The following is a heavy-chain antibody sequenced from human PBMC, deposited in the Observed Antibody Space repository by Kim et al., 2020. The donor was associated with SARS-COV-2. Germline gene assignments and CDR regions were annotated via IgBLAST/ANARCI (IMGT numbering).Heavy chain of an antibody. V-gene: IGHV3-30-3*01. CDR2: ISHDGTKT. CDR3: AREITRGMTTYFDY. Sequence: GGSLRLSCAASGSTFSNYAMYWVRQAPGKGLEWMAVISHDGTKTYYIDSVKGRFTISRDNSKNTLYLQMSSLRAEDTAVYYCAREITRGMTTYFDYWGQGTLVTVSS. D-gene: IGHD1-20*01. CDR1: GSTFSNYA. J-gene: IGHJ4*02.